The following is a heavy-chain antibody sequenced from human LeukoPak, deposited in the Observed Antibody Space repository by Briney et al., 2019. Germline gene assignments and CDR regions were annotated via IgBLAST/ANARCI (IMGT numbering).Heavy chain of an antibody. CDR3: ARVTYSSSWSKNRYFDL. V-gene: IGHV1-2*02. J-gene: IGHJ2*01. D-gene: IGHD6-13*01. CDR2: INPNSGGT. CDR1: GYTFTGYY. Sequence: ASVKVSCKASGYTFTGYYMHWVRQAPGQGLEWMGWINPNSGGTNYAQKFQGRVTITRNTSISTAYMELSSLRSEDTAVYYCARVTYSSSWSKNRYFDLWGRGTLVTVSS.